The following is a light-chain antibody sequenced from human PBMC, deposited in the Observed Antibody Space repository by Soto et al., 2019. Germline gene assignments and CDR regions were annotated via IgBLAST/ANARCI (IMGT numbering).Light chain of an antibody. CDR1: SSDIGGYNY. CDR2: TVT. J-gene: IGLJ1*01. CDR3: CSSAGISSYV. V-gene: IGLV2-11*01. Sequence: QSALTQPRSVSGSPGQSVTISCTGTSSDIGGYNYVSWYQQHPGKAPKLMIYTVTKRPSGVPDRFSGSTSDNTASLTLSGLQADDEADYYRCSSAGISSYVSGAGNKLTVL.